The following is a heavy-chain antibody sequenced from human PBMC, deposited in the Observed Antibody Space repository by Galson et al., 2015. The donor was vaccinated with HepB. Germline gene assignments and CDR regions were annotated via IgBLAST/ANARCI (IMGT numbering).Heavy chain of an antibody. CDR2: IIPIFGTA. CDR1: GGTFSSYA. V-gene: IGHV1-69*13. Sequence: SVKVSCKASGGTFSSYAISWVRQAPGQGLEWMGGIIPIFGTANYAQKFQGRVTITADESTSTAYMELSSLRSEDTAVYYCARGGMYYYGSGSYYNGYFDPWGRGTLVTVSS. CDR3: ARGGMYYYGSGSYYNGYFDP. J-gene: IGHJ2*01. D-gene: IGHD3-10*01.